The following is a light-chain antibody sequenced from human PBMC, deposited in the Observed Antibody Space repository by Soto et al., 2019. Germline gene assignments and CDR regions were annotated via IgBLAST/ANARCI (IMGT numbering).Light chain of an antibody. Sequence: IVLTKSPGALSLSQGERATLSCKASQSVSSNYLAWYQQKPGQAPKVIIYRASIRATGIPDRFTGSGSGTDCTLTISRLEPEDVAVYYCQQYGSSPLTLGGGTKVDIK. CDR2: RAS. V-gene: IGKV3-20*01. CDR1: QSVSSNY. J-gene: IGKJ4*01. CDR3: QQYGSSPLT.